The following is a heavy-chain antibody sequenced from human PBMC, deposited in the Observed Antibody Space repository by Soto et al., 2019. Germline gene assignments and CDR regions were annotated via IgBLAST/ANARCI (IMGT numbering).Heavy chain of an antibody. J-gene: IGHJ6*02. CDR2: INPNSGGT. CDR1: GYTFTGYY. D-gene: IGHD2-8*01. CDR3: ARDLGSLGYCTNGVCYRGGHYYYGMDV. Sequence: VASVKVSCKASGYTFTGYYMHWVRQAPGQGLEWMGWINPNSGGTNYAQKFEGRVTMTRDTSISTAYMELSRLRSDDTAVYYCARDLGSLGYCTNGVCYRGGHYYYGMDVWGQGTTVTVSS. V-gene: IGHV1-2*02.